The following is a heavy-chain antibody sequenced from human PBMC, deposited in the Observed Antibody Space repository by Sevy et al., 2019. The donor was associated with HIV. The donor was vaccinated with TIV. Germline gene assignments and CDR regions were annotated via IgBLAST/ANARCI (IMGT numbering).Heavy chain of an antibody. CDR1: GFTFSDYY. Sequence: GGSLRLSCAASGFTFSDYYMSWIRQAPGKGLEWVSYISSSSSYTNYADSVKGRFTISRDNSKNTLYLQMNSLRAEDTAVYYCARDASGYYSSSAFDIWGQGTMVTVS. CDR3: ARDASGYYSSSAFDI. J-gene: IGHJ3*02. V-gene: IGHV3-11*06. D-gene: IGHD3-22*01. CDR2: ISSSSSYT.